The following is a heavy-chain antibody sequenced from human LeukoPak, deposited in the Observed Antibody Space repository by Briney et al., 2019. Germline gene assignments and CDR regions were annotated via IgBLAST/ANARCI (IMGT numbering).Heavy chain of an antibody. J-gene: IGHJ5*02. CDR1: DGSINSYY. CDR3: ARDQSSSWFQGWFDP. D-gene: IGHD6-13*01. V-gene: IGHV4-39*07. CDR2: IYYSGST. Sequence: SETLSLTCTVSDGSINSYYWGWIRQPPGKGLEWIGSIYYSGSTYYNPSLKSRVTISVDTSKNQFSLKLSSVTAADTAVYYCARDQSSSWFQGWFDPWGQGTLVTVSS.